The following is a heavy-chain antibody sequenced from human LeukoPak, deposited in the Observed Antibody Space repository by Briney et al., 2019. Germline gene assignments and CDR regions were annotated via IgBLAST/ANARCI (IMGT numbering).Heavy chain of an antibody. Sequence: GGSLRLSCAASGFTFDDYAMHWVRQAPGKGLEWVSGISWNSGSIGYADSVKGRFTISRDNAKNSLYLQMNSLRAEDTAVYYCAKDGFFYTYFDYWGQGTLVTVSS. CDR3: AKDGFFYTYFDY. CDR2: ISWNSGSI. D-gene: IGHD2/OR15-2a*01. CDR1: GFTFDDYA. J-gene: IGHJ4*02. V-gene: IGHV3-9*01.